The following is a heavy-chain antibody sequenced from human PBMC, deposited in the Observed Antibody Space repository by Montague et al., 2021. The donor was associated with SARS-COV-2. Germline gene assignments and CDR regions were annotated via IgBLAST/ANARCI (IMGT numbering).Heavy chain of an antibody. CDR1: GFIFTNYF. D-gene: IGHD6-13*01. V-gene: IGHV3-11*01. CDR3: ATVGSSSIQA. Sequence: SLRLSCVASGFIFTNYFVSWIRQAPGRGLEWVSYMDINGDLKYYLDSVRGRFTISRDNAKNSFFLQMNSLRVEDTAVYYCATVGSSSIQAWGQGTLVTVSS. J-gene: IGHJ5*02. CDR2: MDINGDLK.